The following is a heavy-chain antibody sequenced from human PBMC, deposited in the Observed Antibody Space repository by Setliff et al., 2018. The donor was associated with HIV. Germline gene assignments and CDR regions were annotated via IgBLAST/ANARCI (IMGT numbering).Heavy chain of an antibody. J-gene: IGHJ4*02. CDR1: GYTFTSYY. CDR3: ARGSLLGYFDWLFPD. D-gene: IGHD3-9*01. Sequence: ASVKVSCKASGYTFTSYYVHWVRQAPGQGLEWMGILNPSGDSTAYAHQFQGRVTMTRDTSTSTVYMELRSLRSEDTAVYYCARGSLLGYFDWLFPDWGQGTLVTVSS. V-gene: IGHV1-46*01. CDR2: LNPSGDST.